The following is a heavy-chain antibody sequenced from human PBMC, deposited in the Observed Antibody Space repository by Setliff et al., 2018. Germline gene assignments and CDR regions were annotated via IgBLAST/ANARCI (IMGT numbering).Heavy chain of an antibody. D-gene: IGHD3-3*01. J-gene: IGHJ6*03. CDR1: GDSISSRPFY. CDR3: ARMTGFQYIDV. CDR2: IYTSWST. Sequence: VSGDSISSRPFYWGWFRQPAGKELEWIGQIYTSWSTIYNPSLKSRVTILLDTSKNQFSLTLTSVTAADTAVYYCARMTGFQYIDVWGKGTTVTVSS. V-gene: IGHV4-61*09.